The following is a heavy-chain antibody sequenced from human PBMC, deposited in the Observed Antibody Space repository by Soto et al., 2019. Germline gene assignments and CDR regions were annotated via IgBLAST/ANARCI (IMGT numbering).Heavy chain of an antibody. CDR2: IIPIFGTA. CDR3: AKSPRRGGSSWYFNWFDP. Sequence: SVKVSCKASGGTFSSYAIRWVRQAPGQGLEWMGGIIPIFGTANYAQKISCHVTISADKSISTAYLQWSSLRASDTAMYYCAKSPRRGGSSWYFNWFDPWGQGTRVTVSS. V-gene: IGHV1-69*06. D-gene: IGHD6-13*01. J-gene: IGHJ5*02. CDR1: GGTFSSYA.